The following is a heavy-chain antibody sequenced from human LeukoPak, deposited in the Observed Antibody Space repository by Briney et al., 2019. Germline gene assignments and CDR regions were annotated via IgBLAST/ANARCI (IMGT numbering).Heavy chain of an antibody. CDR3: ARGDSTSWTFDY. V-gene: IGHV3-64*01. CDR2: INNKGGST. D-gene: IGHD6-13*01. J-gene: IGHJ4*02. Sequence: GGSLRLSCAASGFTFDDYAMHWVRQAPGKGLEHVSAINNKGGSTSYGSSVKGRFTISRDNSKSRLYLQMDNLRAEDMGLYYCARGDSTSWTFDYWGQGILVTVSS. CDR1: GFTFDDYA.